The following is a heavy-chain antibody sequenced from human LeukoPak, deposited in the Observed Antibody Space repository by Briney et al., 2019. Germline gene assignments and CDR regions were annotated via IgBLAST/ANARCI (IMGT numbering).Heavy chain of an antibody. J-gene: IGHJ4*02. Sequence: GGSLRLSCAASEFAFSTYNMNWVRQAPGKGLEWVSYISTGSSTTYYADSVKGRFTISRDNVENSLYLQMNSLRDEDTAVYYCARVAAGYSVDYFDYWGQGTLVTVSS. V-gene: IGHV3-48*02. CDR2: ISTGSSTT. CDR1: EFAFSTYN. CDR3: ARVAAGYSVDYFDY. D-gene: IGHD4-23*01.